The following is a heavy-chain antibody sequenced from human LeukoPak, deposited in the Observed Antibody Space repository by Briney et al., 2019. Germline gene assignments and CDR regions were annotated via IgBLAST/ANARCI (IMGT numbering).Heavy chain of an antibody. J-gene: IGHJ5*02. Sequence: PGGSLRLSCAASGFTFSSYSMNWVRQAPGKGLEWVSSISSSSSYIYYADSVKGRFTISRDNAKNSLYLQMNSLRAEDTAVYYCAVLKDAMGIQLFFGWFDPWGQGTLVTVSS. D-gene: IGHD5-18*01. V-gene: IGHV3-21*01. CDR2: ISSSSSYI. CDR3: AVLKDAMGIQLFFGWFDP. CDR1: GFTFSSYS.